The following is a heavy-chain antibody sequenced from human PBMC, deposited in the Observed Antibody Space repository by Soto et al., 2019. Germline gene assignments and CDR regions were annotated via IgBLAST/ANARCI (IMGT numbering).Heavy chain of an antibody. J-gene: IGHJ4*02. CDR2: ISYDGSNK. Sequence: GGSLRLSCAASGFTFSSYGMHWVRQAPGKGLEWVAVISYDGSNKYYADSVKGRFTISRDNSKNTLYLQMNSLRAEDTAVYYCAKGRYYFDYWGQGTLVTVSS. CDR1: GFTFSSYG. CDR3: AKGRYYFDY. V-gene: IGHV3-30*18.